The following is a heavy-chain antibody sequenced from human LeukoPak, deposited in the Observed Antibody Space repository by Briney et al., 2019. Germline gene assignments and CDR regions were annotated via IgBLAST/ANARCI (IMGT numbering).Heavy chain of an antibody. J-gene: IGHJ6*02. Sequence: GGSLRLSCAASGFPFRSYAMHWVRQAPGKGLEWVAVIWYDGSKKYHADSVKGRFIISRDNSKNTLYLQMNSLRAEDTAVYYCARGGITGTTSNYYYYGMDVWGQGTTVTVSS. CDR2: IWYDGSKK. D-gene: IGHD1-7*01. CDR3: ARGGITGTTSNYYYYGMDV. V-gene: IGHV3-33*01. CDR1: GFPFRSYA.